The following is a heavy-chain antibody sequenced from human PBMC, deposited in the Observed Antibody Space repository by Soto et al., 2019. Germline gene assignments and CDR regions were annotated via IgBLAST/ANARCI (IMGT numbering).Heavy chain of an antibody. CDR1: GGTFSSYT. CDR3: ARDRGSGWTLDY. J-gene: IGHJ4*02. V-gene: IGHV1-69*04. CDR2: IIPILGIA. D-gene: IGHD6-19*01. Sequence: GASVKVSCKASGGTFSSYTISWVRQAPGQGLEWMGRIIPILGIANYAQKFQGRVTITADKSTSTAYMELSSLRSEDTAVYYCARDRGSGWTLDYWGQGTLVTVSS.